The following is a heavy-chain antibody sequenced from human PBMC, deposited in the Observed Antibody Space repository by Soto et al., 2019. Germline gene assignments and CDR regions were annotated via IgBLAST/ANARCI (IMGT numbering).Heavy chain of an antibody. Sequence: EVQLLESGGDLVQPGGSLRLSCAASGFTFSTYAMSWVRQAPGKGLEWVSTITGSGGSTHYADSVKGRFTISRDNSKNTRYLQMNSLTAEDTAVYYCATNFLVGYYYFDYWGQGTLVTVSS. V-gene: IGHV3-23*01. CDR1: GFTFSTYA. D-gene: IGHD3-9*01. J-gene: IGHJ4*02. CDR3: ATNFLVGYYYFDY. CDR2: ITGSGGST.